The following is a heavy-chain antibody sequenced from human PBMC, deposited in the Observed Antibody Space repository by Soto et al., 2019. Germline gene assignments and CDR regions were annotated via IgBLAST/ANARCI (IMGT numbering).Heavy chain of an antibody. CDR2: INAGNGNT. V-gene: IGHV1-3*01. CDR3: ASRGGSRGYLGY. Sequence: QVQLVQSGAEVKKPGASVKVSCKASGYTFTTYAMHWVRQAPGQRLEWMGWINAGNGNTKYSQNFQGRVTITRDTSASTGYMELSSLRSEDTAVYSCASRGGSRGYLGYWGQGTLVTVSS. D-gene: IGHD3-22*01. CDR1: GYTFTTYA. J-gene: IGHJ4*02.